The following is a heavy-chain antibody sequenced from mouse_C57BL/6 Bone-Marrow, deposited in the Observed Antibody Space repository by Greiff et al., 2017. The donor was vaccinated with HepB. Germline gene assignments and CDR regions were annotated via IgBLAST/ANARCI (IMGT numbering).Heavy chain of an antibody. J-gene: IGHJ1*03. CDR2: IDPSDSYT. Sequence: QVQLKQSGAELVMPGASVKLSCKASGYTFTSYWMHWVKQRPGQGLEWIGEIDPSDSYTNYNQKFKGKSTLTVDKSSSTAYMQLSSLTSEDSAVYYCARGIFRGYFDVWGTGTTVTVSS. CDR3: ARGIFRGYFDV. CDR1: GYTFTSYW. V-gene: IGHV1-69*01.